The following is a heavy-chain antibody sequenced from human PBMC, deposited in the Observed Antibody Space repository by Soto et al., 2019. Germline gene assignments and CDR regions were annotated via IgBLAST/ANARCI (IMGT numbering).Heavy chain of an antibody. J-gene: IGHJ3*02. CDR3: AREQEEEVGATSKLNAFDI. D-gene: IGHD1-26*01. CDR1: GYTFTSYY. CDR2: INPSGGST. V-gene: IGHV1-46*01. Sequence: GASVKVSCKASGYTFTSYYMHWVRQAPGQGLEWMGIINPSGGSTSYAQKFQGRVTMTRDTSTSTVYMELSSLRSEDTAVYYCAREQEEEVGATSKLNAFDIWGQGTMVTVSS.